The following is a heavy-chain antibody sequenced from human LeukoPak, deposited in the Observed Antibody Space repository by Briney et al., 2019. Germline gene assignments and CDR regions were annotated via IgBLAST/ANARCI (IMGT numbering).Heavy chain of an antibody. V-gene: IGHV4-59*01. J-gene: IGHJ4*02. CDR2: IYYSGST. CDR3: ARGGASSSWDHYFDY. Sequence: SETLSLTCSVSGGSISNYYWTWIRQPPGKGLEWVGNIYYSGSTKYNPSLKSRVTISIYTSKNQFSLNLSSVTAADTAVYYCARGGASSSWDHYFDYWGQGTLVTVSS. D-gene: IGHD6-13*01. CDR1: GGSISNYY.